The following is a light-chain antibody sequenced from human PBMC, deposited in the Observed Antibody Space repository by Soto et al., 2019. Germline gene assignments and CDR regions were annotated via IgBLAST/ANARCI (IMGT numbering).Light chain of an antibody. V-gene: IGKV2-30*01. J-gene: IGKJ2*01. Sequence: DVVMTQSPLSLPVTLGQPASISCSSSQSLVYRDGIASLNWVPQRPVQSPRRLIYQASHRDSGVPDRFSGSGSGTDFTLKISRVEAEDVGVYYCMQGTRWPPSTFGPWTRLEIK. CDR2: QAS. CDR3: MQGTRWPPST. CDR1: QSLVYRDGIAS.